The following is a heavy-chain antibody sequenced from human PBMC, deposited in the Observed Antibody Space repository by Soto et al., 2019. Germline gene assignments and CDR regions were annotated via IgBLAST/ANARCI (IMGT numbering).Heavy chain of an antibody. CDR3: ARLRYSAYYVTYHLDY. CDR1: GGSITSYY. D-gene: IGHD5-12*01. J-gene: IGHJ4*02. Sequence: QVQLQESGPGLVKPSETLSLTCTVSGGSITSYYWSWIRQSPGKGLESIGYIHYTGATNYNPSLKSRVTISVDTSKNQCSLKLSSVTAADAAVYYCARLRYSAYYVTYHLDYRGQGAVGTVSS. CDR2: IHYTGAT. V-gene: IGHV4-59*08.